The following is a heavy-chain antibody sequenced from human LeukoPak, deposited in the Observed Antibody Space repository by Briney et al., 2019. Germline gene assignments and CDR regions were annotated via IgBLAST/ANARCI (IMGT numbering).Heavy chain of an antibody. J-gene: IGHJ5*02. V-gene: IGHV4-4*07. CDR1: GGSISNYY. CDR3: VRGPYGSGMSNWFDP. CDR2: IYTSGTT. D-gene: IGHD3-10*01. Sequence: SETLSLTCTVSGGSISNYYWSWIRQPAGKGLEWIGRIYTSGTTHYNPSLQSRVTVSVDTSKNQFSLKLTSVTAADTAVYYCVRGPYGSGMSNWFDPWGQGTLVIVSS.